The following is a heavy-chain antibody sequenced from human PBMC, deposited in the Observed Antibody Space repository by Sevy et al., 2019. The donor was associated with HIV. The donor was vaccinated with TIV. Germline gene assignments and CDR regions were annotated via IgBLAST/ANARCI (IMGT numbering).Heavy chain of an antibody. CDR3: AKDLTGRYTSSSGDFDY. CDR1: GFTFSNYG. CDR2: IRFDASTK. J-gene: IGHJ4*02. V-gene: IGHV3-30*02. Sequence: GGSLRLSCPASGFTFSNYGMHWVRPAPGKGLEWVALIRFDASTKYYKDSVKGRFTVSRDNAKNILYLQMNSLRPEDTAVYYCAKDLTGRYTSSSGDFDYWGQGTLITVSS. D-gene: IGHD6-6*01.